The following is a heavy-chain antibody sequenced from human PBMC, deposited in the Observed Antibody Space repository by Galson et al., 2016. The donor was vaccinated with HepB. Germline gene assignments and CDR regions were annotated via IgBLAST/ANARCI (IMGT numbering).Heavy chain of an antibody. Sequence: SETLSLTCGVSGGSLSAYFWSWIRQTPGKGLEWIGEIDHNGNTNYTPSLKSRVAIPVGTSRNQFSLQVRSVTAADTGVYYCVNRGSRDRWRIDFWDQGTLVTVSS. CDR3: VNRGSRDRWRIDF. J-gene: IGHJ4*02. V-gene: IGHV4-34*01. CDR1: GGSLSAYF. D-gene: IGHD3-10*01. CDR2: IDHNGNT.